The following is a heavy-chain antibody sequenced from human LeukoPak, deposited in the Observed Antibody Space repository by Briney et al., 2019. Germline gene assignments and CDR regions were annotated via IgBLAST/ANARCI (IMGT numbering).Heavy chain of an antibody. D-gene: IGHD5-18*01. Sequence: SETLSLTCSVSGASISAYHWSWIRQPAGKGLECIGRIYSSGRTNYIPSLKSRLTMSVDTSKNQFSLKLNSVTAADTAVYYCARDYSYPDYWGQGTLVTVSS. CDR3: ARDYSYPDY. CDR2: IYSSGRT. CDR1: GASISAYH. J-gene: IGHJ4*02. V-gene: IGHV4-4*07.